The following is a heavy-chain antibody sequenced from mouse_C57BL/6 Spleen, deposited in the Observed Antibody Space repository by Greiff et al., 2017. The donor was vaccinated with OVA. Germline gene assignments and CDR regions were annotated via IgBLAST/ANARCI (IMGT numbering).Heavy chain of an antibody. D-gene: IGHD1-1*01. Sequence: QVQLQQPGTDLVKPGASVKLSCKASGYTFTSYWMHWVKQRPGQGLEWIGNINPSNGGTNYNEKFKSKATLTVDKSSSTAYMQLSSLTSEDSAVYYCARSPFYYYGSSYFDYWGQGTTLTVSS. V-gene: IGHV1-53*01. CDR2: INPSNGGT. J-gene: IGHJ2*01. CDR3: ARSPFYYYGSSYFDY. CDR1: GYTFTSYW.